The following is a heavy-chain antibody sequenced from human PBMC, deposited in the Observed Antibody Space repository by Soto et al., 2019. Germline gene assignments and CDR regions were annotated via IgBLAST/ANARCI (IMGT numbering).Heavy chain of an antibody. Sequence: PSETLSLTCTVSGGSINNSYCSWIRQPPGKGLEWIGDISYTGSTHYNPSLKSRVTISVDTSKNQFSLKLSSVTAADTAVYYCARHNRSMTAGVFDYWGQGTLVTVSS. D-gene: IGHD6-13*01. CDR1: GGSINNSY. V-gene: IGHV4-59*08. CDR2: ISYTGST. J-gene: IGHJ4*02. CDR3: ARHNRSMTAGVFDY.